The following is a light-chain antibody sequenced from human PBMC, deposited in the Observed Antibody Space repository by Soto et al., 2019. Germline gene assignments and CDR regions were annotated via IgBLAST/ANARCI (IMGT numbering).Light chain of an antibody. V-gene: IGKV1-5*01. CDR1: QSISSW. CDR2: DAS. CDR3: QQYNSYSPWT. J-gene: IGKJ1*01. Sequence: DIKMTQSPSTLSASVGDRVTITCRASQSISSWLAWYQQKPGKAPKLLIYDASSLESGVPSRFSGSGSGTDFTLTISSLQPEDFATYYCQQYNSYSPWTFGQGTKVDIK.